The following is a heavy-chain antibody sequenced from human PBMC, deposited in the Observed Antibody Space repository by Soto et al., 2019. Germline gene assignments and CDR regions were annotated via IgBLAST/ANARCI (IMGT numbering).Heavy chain of an antibody. D-gene: IGHD6-13*01. V-gene: IGHV3-7*01. CDR1: GFTLSSYW. Sequence: EVQLVESGGGLVKHGGSLRLSCAASGFTLSSYWMSWVRQAPVKGLEWVGNIKQDGSEKDYVDFVKGRFTISRDNAKNSLYLQMNVLRAEDTAVYYCARIASAGRGWDGWGQGTPVVVSS. CDR2: IKQDGSEK. CDR3: ARIASAGRGWDG. J-gene: IGHJ6*02.